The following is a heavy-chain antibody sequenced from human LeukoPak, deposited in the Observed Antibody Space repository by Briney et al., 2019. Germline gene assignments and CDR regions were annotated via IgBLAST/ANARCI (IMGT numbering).Heavy chain of an antibody. CDR3: AKTAVTPGSSDAFDI. CDR1: GGSVTSSSYY. Sequence: PSETLSLTCTVSGGSVTSSSYYWGWIRQPPGKGLEWIGSLYYSGSTYYNPSLKSRVTISVDASKNQFSLKLNSVTAADTAVYYCAKTAVTPGSSDAFDIWGQGTMVTVSS. CDR2: LYYSGST. D-gene: IGHD4-17*01. J-gene: IGHJ3*02. V-gene: IGHV4-39*01.